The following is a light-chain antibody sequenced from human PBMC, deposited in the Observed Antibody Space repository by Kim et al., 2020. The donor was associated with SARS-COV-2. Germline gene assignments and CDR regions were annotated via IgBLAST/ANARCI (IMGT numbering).Light chain of an antibody. Sequence: QSVLTQPPSASGTPGQRVTIFCSGSSSNIGSHTVNWYQQLPGTAPKVLIYNNNQRPSGVPDRFSDSKSGTSASLAISGLQSEDEADYSCAAWDDSLTGWVFGGGTQLTVL. CDR2: NNN. J-gene: IGLJ3*02. CDR1: SSNIGSHT. CDR3: AAWDDSLTGWV. V-gene: IGLV1-44*01.